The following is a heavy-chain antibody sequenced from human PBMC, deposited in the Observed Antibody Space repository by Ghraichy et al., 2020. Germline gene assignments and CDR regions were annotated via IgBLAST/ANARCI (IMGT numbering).Heavy chain of an antibody. CDR3: AKDTLASVVVITYFDY. CDR2: ISGSGGRT. J-gene: IGHJ4*02. V-gene: IGHV3-23*01. CDR1: GFTFSSYT. Sequence: SLRLSCAASGFTFSSYTMSWVRQAPGKGLEWVSAISGSGGRTYYADSVKGRFTISRENSKNTLYLQMNSLRAEDTAVYYCAKDTLASVVVITYFDYWGQGSLVTVSS. D-gene: IGHD3-22*01.